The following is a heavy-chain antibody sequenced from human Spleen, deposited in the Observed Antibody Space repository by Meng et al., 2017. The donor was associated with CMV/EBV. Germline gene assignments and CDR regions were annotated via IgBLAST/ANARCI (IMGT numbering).Heavy chain of an antibody. V-gene: IGHV3-30*02. D-gene: IGHD5-12*01. CDR1: GFTFSRYG. J-gene: IGHJ6*02. CDR3: AKVQSGYDTLYYYYYGMDV. CDR2: IWYDGSNK. Sequence: GESLKISCAASGFTFSRYGMHWVRQAPGKGLEWVALIWYDGSNKYYADSVKGRFTISRDNSKNTLYLQMNSLRAEDTAVYYCAKVQSGYDTLYYYYYGMDVWGQGTTVTVSS.